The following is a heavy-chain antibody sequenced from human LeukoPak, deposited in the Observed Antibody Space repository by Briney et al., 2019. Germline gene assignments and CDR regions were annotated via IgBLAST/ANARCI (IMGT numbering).Heavy chain of an antibody. CDR2: ISGSGGST. J-gene: IGHJ4*02. D-gene: IGHD3-3*01. Sequence: GGSLRLSCAASGFTFSSYAMSWVRQAPGKGLEWVSAISGSGGSTYYADSVKGRFTISRDNSKNTLYLQMNSLRAEDTAVYYCAKNGPLRFLEWVYGGNWGQGTLVTVSS. CDR3: AKNGPLRFLEWVYGGN. CDR1: GFTFSSYA. V-gene: IGHV3-23*01.